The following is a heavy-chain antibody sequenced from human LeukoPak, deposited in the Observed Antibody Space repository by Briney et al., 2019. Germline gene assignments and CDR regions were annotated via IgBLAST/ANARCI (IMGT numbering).Heavy chain of an antibody. V-gene: IGHV1-3*01. Sequence: ASVNVSCKASGYTFTSYSMHWVRQAPGQRLEWMGWINAGNGNTKYSPKFQGRVTITRDTSASTAYMELSSLSSEDTDVYYCARVGTIFGVTSRYWFDPWGQGTLVTVSS. CDR3: ARVGTIFGVTSRYWFDP. D-gene: IGHD3-3*01. J-gene: IGHJ5*02. CDR1: GYTFTSYS. CDR2: INAGNGNT.